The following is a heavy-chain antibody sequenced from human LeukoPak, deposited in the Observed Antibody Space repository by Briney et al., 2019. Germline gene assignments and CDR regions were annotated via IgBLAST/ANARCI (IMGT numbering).Heavy chain of an antibody. V-gene: IGHV4-39*01. Sequence: SETLSLTCTVSGGSISSSGYYWGWIRQPPGKGLEWIGTIYYSGSTNYNPSLKSRVTISVDTSKNQFSLKLSSVTAADTAVYYCARHPIFGRGMDVWGQGTTVTVSS. J-gene: IGHJ6*02. D-gene: IGHD3-3*01. CDR3: ARHPIFGRGMDV. CDR2: IYYSGST. CDR1: GGSISSSGYY.